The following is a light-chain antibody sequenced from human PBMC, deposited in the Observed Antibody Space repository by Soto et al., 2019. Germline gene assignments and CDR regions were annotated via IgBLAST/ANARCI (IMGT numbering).Light chain of an antibody. J-gene: IGLJ1*01. V-gene: IGLV2-14*03. CDR1: SSDVGAYNF. Sequence: QSALTQPASVSGSPGQSIAISCTGTSSDVGAYNFVSWYQQHPGRAPKLIIYDVSNRLSGVSNRFSGSKSGNTASLTISGLQAEDEADYYCSSYTVSSTYVFGGGTKVTVL. CDR3: SSYTVSSTYV. CDR2: DVS.